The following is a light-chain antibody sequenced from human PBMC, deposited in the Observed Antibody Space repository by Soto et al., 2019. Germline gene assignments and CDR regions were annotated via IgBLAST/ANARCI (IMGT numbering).Light chain of an antibody. CDR1: RSVSANN. CDR3: QQYDNSVWT. J-gene: IGKJ1*01. V-gene: IGKV3-20*01. Sequence: IVLTQCPGTLSSSPGERATLSCRARRSVSANNLAWYQQRPGQAPRLLIYGASKRATGSPERFSGSGTGTDLTHTISKLEHEDVAVYSCQQYDNSVWTFGQGTKVEIK. CDR2: GAS.